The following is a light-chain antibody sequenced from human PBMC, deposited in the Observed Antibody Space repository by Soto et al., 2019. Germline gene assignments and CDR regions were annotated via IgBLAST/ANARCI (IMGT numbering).Light chain of an antibody. CDR2: GAS. J-gene: IGKJ1*01. Sequence: EIVLTQSPGTLSLSPGERATLSCRASQSVSSSFLAWYQQKPGQAPRPLIYGASSRATGMADRFSGSGSGTDFTLTISRLEPEDLAVYYCQQYDSSPWTFGQGNKVEIQ. V-gene: IGKV3-20*01. CDR1: QSVSSSF. CDR3: QQYDSSPWT.